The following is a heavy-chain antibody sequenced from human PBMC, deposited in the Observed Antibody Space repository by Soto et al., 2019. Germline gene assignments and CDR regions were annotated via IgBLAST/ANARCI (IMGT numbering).Heavy chain of an antibody. CDR2: ISSSSSYL. CDR3: ARDLLFGELVWKD. D-gene: IGHD3-10*01. J-gene: IGHJ4*02. Sequence: EVQLVESGGGLVKPGGSLRLSCAASGFTFSSYSMNWVRQAPGKGLEWVSSISSSSSYLYYADSVKGRFTISRDNAKNSLYLQMNSLRAEDTAVYYCARDLLFGELVWKDWGQGTLVTVSS. CDR1: GFTFSSYS. V-gene: IGHV3-21*01.